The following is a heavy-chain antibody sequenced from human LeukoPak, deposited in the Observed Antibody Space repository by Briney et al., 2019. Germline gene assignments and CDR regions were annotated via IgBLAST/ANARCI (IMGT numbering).Heavy chain of an antibody. J-gene: IGHJ4*02. D-gene: IGHD2-15*01. V-gene: IGHV3-30-3*01. CDR3: SRDRGYCSGGSCYEFDH. CDR1: GFSFSSYA. Sequence: GRSLRLSCAASGFSFSSYAMHWVRQAPGKGLEWVAVISYDASNKYYPDSVKGRFTISRDNSKNTLYLQVNSLRGDDTAVYFCSRDRGYCSGGSCYEFDHWGQGTLVTVSS. CDR2: ISYDASNK.